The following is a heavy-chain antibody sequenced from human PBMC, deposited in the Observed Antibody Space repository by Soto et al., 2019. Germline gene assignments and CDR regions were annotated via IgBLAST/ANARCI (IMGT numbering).Heavy chain of an antibody. J-gene: IGHJ6*02. V-gene: IGHV4-59*01. CDR1: GCSISSYY. CDR3: ARGFSSSWYGILGYYGMDV. D-gene: IGHD6-13*01. CDR2: IYYSGST. Sequence: PXETLYLTCTVSGCSISSYYWSWIRQPPGRGLEWIGYIYYSGSTNYNPSLKSRVTISVDTSKNQFSLKLSSVTAADTAVYYCARGFSSSWYGILGYYGMDVWGQGTTVTVSS.